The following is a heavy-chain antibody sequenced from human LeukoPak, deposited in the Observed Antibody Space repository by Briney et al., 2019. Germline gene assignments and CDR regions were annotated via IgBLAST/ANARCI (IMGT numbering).Heavy chain of an antibody. CDR1: GFTFGDYA. Sequence: GGSLRLSCTASGFTFGDYAMSWVRQAPGKGLEWVGFIRSKAYGGTTEYAASVEGRFTISRDDSKSIAYLQMNSLKTEDTAVYYCTRKGNDFWSGYSGWFDPWGQGTLVTVSS. CDR2: IRSKAYGGTT. V-gene: IGHV3-49*04. CDR3: TRKGNDFWSGYSGWFDP. J-gene: IGHJ5*02. D-gene: IGHD3-3*01.